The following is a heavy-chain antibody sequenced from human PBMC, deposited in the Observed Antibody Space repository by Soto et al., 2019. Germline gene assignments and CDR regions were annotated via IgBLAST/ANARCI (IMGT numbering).Heavy chain of an antibody. CDR3: AREAGYCSGGGCSAFDI. CDR1: GYTFTSYY. Sequence: ASVKVSCKASGYTFTSYYMHWVRQAPGQGLEWMGIINPSGGSTSYAQKFQGRVTMTRDTSTSTVYMELSSLRSEDTAVYYCAREAGYCSGGGCSAFDIWGQGTMVTVSS. D-gene: IGHD2-15*01. J-gene: IGHJ3*02. V-gene: IGHV1-46*03. CDR2: INPSGGST.